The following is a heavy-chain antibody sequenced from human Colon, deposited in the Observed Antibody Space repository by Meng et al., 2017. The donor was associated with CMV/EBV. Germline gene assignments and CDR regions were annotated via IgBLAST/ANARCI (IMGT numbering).Heavy chain of an antibody. CDR3: VKDQCRG. J-gene: IGHJ4*02. CDR1: GFTFSDYG. V-gene: IGHV3-30*02. Sequence: QVRVVGAGGGVVQPGGSLRLSCAASGFTFSDYGMHWLRQAPGKGLEWVAFVLYDGSRKYYGDSVKGRFSISRDNSKNTLYLQMNSLRADDTAVYYCVKDQCRGWGQGTLVTVS. D-gene: IGHD3-10*01. CDR2: VLYDGSRK.